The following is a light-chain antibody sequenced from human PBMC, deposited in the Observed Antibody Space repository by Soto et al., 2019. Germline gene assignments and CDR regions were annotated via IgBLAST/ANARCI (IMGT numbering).Light chain of an antibody. J-gene: IGKJ1*01. V-gene: IGKV3-20*01. CDR1: QSVSSSY. Sequence: EIVLTQSPGTLSLSPGEKDTLSCRASQSVSSSYLAWYQQIPGQALMLLIYGASSRATGIPYRFSGSGSGTDFTLTISRLEPEDFAVYYCQQYGSSPTWTFGQGTKVDIK. CDR3: QQYGSSPTWT. CDR2: GAS.